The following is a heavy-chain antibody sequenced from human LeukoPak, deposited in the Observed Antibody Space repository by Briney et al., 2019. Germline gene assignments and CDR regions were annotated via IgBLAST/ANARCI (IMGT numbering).Heavy chain of an antibody. CDR3: ARGEWLLHY. CDR1: GYTFTDYY. Sequence: ASVKVSCKASGYTFTDYYMHWVRQAPGQGLEWMGRINPNSGDTNYAQKFQGRFTMTRDTSISTAHMELSRLRSDDTAVYYCARGEWLLHYWGQGTLVTVSS. CDR2: INPNSGDT. J-gene: IGHJ4*02. V-gene: IGHV1-2*06. D-gene: IGHD3-22*01.